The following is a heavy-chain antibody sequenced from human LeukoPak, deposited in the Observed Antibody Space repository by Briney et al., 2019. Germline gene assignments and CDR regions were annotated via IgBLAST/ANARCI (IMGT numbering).Heavy chain of an antibody. CDR1: GFTFSRYA. D-gene: IGHD1-26*01. V-gene: IGHV3-7*01. Sequence: GGSLRLSCAASGFTFSRYAMNWVRQAPGKGLEWVANIKQDGSEKYYVDSVKGRFTISRDNAKNSLYLQMNSLRAEDTAIYYCARDHGGSYYWLAAFDIWGQGTMVTVSS. CDR3: ARDHGGSYYWLAAFDI. CDR2: IKQDGSEK. J-gene: IGHJ3*02.